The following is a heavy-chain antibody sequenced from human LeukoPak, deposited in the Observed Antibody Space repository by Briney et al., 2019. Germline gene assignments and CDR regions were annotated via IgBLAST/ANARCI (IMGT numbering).Heavy chain of an antibody. CDR1: GFTFSAYY. J-gene: IGHJ2*01. CDR3: ARVGPTAADRGYWYLDL. CDR2: ISASGSAM. D-gene: IGHD6-13*01. V-gene: IGHV3-11*01. Sequence: PGGSLRLSCAASGFTFSAYYVSWIRQAPGKGLEWASYISASGSAMYYADSVRGRFTISRDNAQNSLYMQINSLRAEDTAVYYCARVGPTAADRGYWYLDLWGRGTLVTVSS.